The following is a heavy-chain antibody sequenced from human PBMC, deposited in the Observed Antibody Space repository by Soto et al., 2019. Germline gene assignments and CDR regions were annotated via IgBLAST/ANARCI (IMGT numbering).Heavy chain of an antibody. J-gene: IGHJ3*02. CDR3: ATVGSFGVVITDSFDI. CDR1: GYTFTSYG. CDR2: ISAYNGNT. D-gene: IGHD3-3*01. V-gene: IGHV1-18*04. Sequence: ASVKVSCKASGYTFTSYGISWVRQAPGQGLEWMGWISAYNGNTNYAQKLQCRVTMTTDTSTSTAYMELRSLRSDDTAVYYCATVGSFGVVITDSFDIWRQGSIVTVS.